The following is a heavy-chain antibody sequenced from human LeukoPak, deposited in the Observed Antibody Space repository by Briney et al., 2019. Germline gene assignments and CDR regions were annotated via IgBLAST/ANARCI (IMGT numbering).Heavy chain of an antibody. V-gene: IGHV4-59*07. CDR1: GGSFSNYY. J-gene: IGHJ4*02. D-gene: IGHD3-10*01. CDR3: ARHGSGSYFAY. Sequence: SDTLSLTCTVSGGSFSNYYWCWIRQPPGKGLEWIGYIYYSGSTNYNPSLKSRVTISIDTSENQFSLKLSSVTAADTAVYYCARHGSGSYFAYWGQGTQVTVSS. CDR2: IYYSGST.